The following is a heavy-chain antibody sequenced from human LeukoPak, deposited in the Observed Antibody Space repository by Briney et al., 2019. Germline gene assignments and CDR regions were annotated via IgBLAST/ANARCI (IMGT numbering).Heavy chain of an antibody. Sequence: SQTLSLTCAISGDSVSSNSAAWNWISQSPSRGLEWLARTYYRSKWYSDYAASVKSRITINPDTSKNQFSLRLNSVTPEDTAVYYCSRFRDSTPVATDAFDVWGQGTRVTVAS. CDR3: SRFRDSTPVATDAFDV. CDR2: TYYRSKWYS. CDR1: GDSVSSNSAA. D-gene: IGHD4-23*01. J-gene: IGHJ3*01. V-gene: IGHV6-1*01.